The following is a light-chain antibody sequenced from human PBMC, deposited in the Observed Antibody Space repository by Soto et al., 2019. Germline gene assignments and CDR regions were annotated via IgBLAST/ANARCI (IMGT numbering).Light chain of an antibody. Sequence: IVLTQSPGTLSLSPGERATLSCRASQNVDSNYLAWYQQKPGQAPRIIIFGASGRATGIPDRFSGSVSGTDGTLTISRLETEDGAVYYCQQYGSSTRAFGGGTKVDIK. CDR3: QQYGSSTRA. CDR2: GAS. V-gene: IGKV3-20*01. CDR1: QNVDSNY. J-gene: IGKJ4*01.